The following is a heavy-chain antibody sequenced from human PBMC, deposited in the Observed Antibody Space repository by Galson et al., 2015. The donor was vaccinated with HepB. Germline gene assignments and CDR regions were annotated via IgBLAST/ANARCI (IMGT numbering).Heavy chain of an antibody. CDR1: GFTFSDYY. D-gene: IGHD4-17*01. J-gene: IGHJ4*02. V-gene: IGHV3-11*06. CDR3: ARVADADYGDHSHFDY. CDR2: ISSSTTYT. Sequence: SLRLSCAASGFTFSDYYMSWICQAPGKGLEWLSYISSSTTYTNYADSVKGRFTISRDNANNSLFLQINSLRAEDTAVYYCARVADADYGDHSHFDYWGQGTLVTVSS.